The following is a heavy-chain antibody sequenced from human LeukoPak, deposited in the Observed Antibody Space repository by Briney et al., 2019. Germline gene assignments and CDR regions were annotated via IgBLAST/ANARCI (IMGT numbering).Heavy chain of an antibody. Sequence: SETLSLTCAVHGGSFSGYYWSWIRQPPGKGLEWIGEINHSGSTNYNPSLKSRVTISVDTSKNQFSLKLSSVTAADTAVYYCARGGDWLWAYFDYWGQGTLVTVSS. D-gene: IGHD3-9*01. CDR2: INHSGST. CDR3: ARGGDWLWAYFDY. CDR1: GGSFSGYY. J-gene: IGHJ4*02. V-gene: IGHV4-34*01.